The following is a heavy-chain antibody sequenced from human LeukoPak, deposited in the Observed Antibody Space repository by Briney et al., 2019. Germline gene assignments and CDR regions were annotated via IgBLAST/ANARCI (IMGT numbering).Heavy chain of an antibody. Sequence: GGSLRLSCAASVFTFSSYGMHWVRQAPGKGLEWVAVISYDGSNKYYADSVKGPFTISRDNSKNALYLQMNSLRAEDTAVYYCAKDGVRGYCSGGSCGLFDYWGQGTLVTVSS. D-gene: IGHD2-15*01. CDR3: AKDGVRGYCSGGSCGLFDY. V-gene: IGHV3-30*18. J-gene: IGHJ4*02. CDR2: ISYDGSNK. CDR1: VFTFSSYG.